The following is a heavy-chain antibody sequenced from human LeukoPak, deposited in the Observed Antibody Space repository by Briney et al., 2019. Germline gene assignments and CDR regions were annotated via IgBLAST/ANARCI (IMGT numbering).Heavy chain of an antibody. J-gene: IGHJ5*02. CDR3: ARSHTSPIAWYNWFDP. V-gene: IGHV3-7*01. CDR1: GFTFSSYW. D-gene: IGHD2-2*01. CDR2: IKQDGSEK. Sequence: GGSLRLSCVSSGFTFSSYWMSWVRQAPGKGLEWVANIKQDGSEKYYVDSVKARFTISRDNAKNSLYLQMNSLRAEDTAVYYCARSHTSPIAWYNWFDPWAQGPLVTVSS.